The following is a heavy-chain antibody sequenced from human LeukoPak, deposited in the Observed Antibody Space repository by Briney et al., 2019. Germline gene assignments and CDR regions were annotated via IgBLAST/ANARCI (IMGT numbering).Heavy chain of an antibody. V-gene: IGHV1-8*01. J-gene: IGHJ4*02. CDR3: ARGRCVGSTNCYYFDS. Sequence: GASVKVSCKASGCTFTTYDINWVRQATGQGLEWMGWMNPNSGNTGYAQKFQGRVTITRDTSASTAYMELSSLRSEDTAVYYCARGRCVGSTNCYYFDSWGQGTLVTVSS. CDR2: MNPNSGNT. CDR1: GCTFTTYD. D-gene: IGHD2-2*01.